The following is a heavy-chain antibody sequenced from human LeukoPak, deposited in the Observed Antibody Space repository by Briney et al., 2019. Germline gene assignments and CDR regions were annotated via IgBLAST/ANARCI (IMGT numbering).Heavy chain of an antibody. CDR3: AKGKLLWFGEGNWFDP. V-gene: IGHV3-53*01. Sequence: GGSLRLSCVASGFSVTNQYISWVRQAPGKGLEWVSVIYSGGSAYYADSVKGRFTISRDNSKNTLYLQMNSLRAEDTAVYYCAKGKLLWFGEGNWFDPWGQGTLVTVSS. CDR1: GFSVTNQY. CDR2: IYSGGSA. D-gene: IGHD3-10*01. J-gene: IGHJ5*02.